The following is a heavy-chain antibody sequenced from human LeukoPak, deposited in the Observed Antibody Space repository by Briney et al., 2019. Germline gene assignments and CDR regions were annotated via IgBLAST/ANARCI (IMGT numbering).Heavy chain of an antibody. CDR2: VNHSGST. D-gene: IGHD3-22*01. CDR3: ARAQCYDSTGSSGY. Sequence: LDTLSLTCAVYRGSFCGYFWTWVRQPPGKGLEVIWGVNHSGSTHYKPSLQRRVTISVNKSKNQCSLKLSSVTAAHTAVYYCARAQCYDSTGSSGYWGQRTLATASS. CDR1: RGSFCGYF. V-gene: IGHV4-34*01. J-gene: IGHJ4*02.